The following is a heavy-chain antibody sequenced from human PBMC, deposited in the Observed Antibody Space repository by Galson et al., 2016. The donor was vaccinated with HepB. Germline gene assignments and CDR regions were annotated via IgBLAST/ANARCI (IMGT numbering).Heavy chain of an antibody. CDR2: ISSGGNVI. J-gene: IGHJ4*02. V-gene: IGHV3-48*02. CDR1: GFSLSDYN. Sequence: SLRLSCAASGFSLSDYNMDWVRQAPGKGPEWVAYISSGGNVIYYAESVKGRFTISRDNAKNSLYLQMHSLRDEDTALYFCAKDVQGYYQPVDSWGQGTLVTVSS. D-gene: IGHD1-14*01. CDR3: AKDVQGYYQPVDS.